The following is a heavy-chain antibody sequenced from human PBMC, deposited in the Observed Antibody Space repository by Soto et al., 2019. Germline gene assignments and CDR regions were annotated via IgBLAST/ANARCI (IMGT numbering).Heavy chain of an antibody. Sequence: SETLSLTCTVSGGSVSSSSYYWGWVRQPPGKGLEWIGSVYYSGNTYYNPSLKSRVTISVDTSKNQFSLSLSSVTAADTAVYYCASHLTGTAGWPFAKWGHGILVTVSS. J-gene: IGHJ4*01. CDR3: ASHLTGTAGWPFAK. CDR2: VYYSGNT. D-gene: IGHD1-7*01. CDR1: GGSVSSSSYY. V-gene: IGHV4-39*01.